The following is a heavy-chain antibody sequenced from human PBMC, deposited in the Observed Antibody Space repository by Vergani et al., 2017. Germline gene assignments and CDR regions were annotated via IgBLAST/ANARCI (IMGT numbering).Heavy chain of an antibody. Sequence: QVQLQESGPGLVKPSETLSLTCTVSGVSISRYYWSWLRQPPGQGLECLGYISYSGSRSTNYNPSLKNRVTISMDTSQNQFSLGLYSVTAAYTAVYYCARYPGCSGGSCYSDDYWGQGILVIVSS. CDR3: ARYPGCSGGSCYSDDY. CDR1: GVSISRYY. D-gene: IGHD2-15*01. V-gene: IGHV4-59*01. J-gene: IGHJ4*02. CDR2: ISYSGSRST.